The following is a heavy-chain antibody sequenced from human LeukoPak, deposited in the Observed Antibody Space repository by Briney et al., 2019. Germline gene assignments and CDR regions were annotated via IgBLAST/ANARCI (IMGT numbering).Heavy chain of an antibody. J-gene: IGHJ4*02. CDR1: GFTFSSYG. CDR2: ISYDGSNK. CDR3: AKHAVWSGYYFDY. D-gene: IGHD3-3*01. V-gene: IGHV3-30*18. Sequence: GGSLRLSCAASGFTFSSYGMHWVRQAPGKGLEWVAVISYDGSNKYYADSVKGRFTISRDNSKNTLYLQMNSLRAEDTAVYYCAKHAVWSGYYFDYWGQGTLVTVSS.